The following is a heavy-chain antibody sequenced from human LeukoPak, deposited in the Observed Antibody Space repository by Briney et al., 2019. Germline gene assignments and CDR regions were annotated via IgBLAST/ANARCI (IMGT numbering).Heavy chain of an antibody. D-gene: IGHD3-10*01. CDR3: AREGGSGSYYMDV. Sequence: GASVKVSCKASGYTFTGYYMHWVRQAPGQGLEWMGWISAYNGNTNYAQKLQGRVTMTTDTSTSTAYMELRSLRSDDTAVYYCAREGGSGSYYMDVWGKGTTVTVSS. CDR2: ISAYNGNT. CDR1: GYTFTGYY. V-gene: IGHV1-18*04. J-gene: IGHJ6*03.